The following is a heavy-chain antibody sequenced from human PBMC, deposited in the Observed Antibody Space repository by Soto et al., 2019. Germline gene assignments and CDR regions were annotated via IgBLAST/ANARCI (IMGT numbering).Heavy chain of an antibody. J-gene: IGHJ4*02. CDR2: IKQDGSEK. D-gene: IGHD3-22*01. CDR3: ARLIGDYYYDSSGSVFDY. Sequence: GGSLRLSCAASGFTFSSYWMSWVRQAPGKGLEWVANIKQDGSEKYYVDSVKGRFTISRDNAKNSLYLQMNSLRAEDTAVYYFARLIGDYYYDSSGSVFDYWGQGTLVTVSS. V-gene: IGHV3-7*01. CDR1: GFTFSSYW.